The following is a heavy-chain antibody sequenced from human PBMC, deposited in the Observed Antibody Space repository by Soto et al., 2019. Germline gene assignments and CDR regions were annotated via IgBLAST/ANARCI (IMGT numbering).Heavy chain of an antibody. Sequence: PGGSLRLSCAASGFTVSSNYMSWVRQAPGKGLEWVSVIYSGGSTYYADSVKGRFTISRDNSKNTLYLHMNSLRAEDTAVYYCASSGYCSGGSCYSPYYYYGMDVWGQGTTVTV. J-gene: IGHJ6*02. CDR1: GFTVSSNY. CDR3: ASSGYCSGGSCYSPYYYYGMDV. V-gene: IGHV3-53*01. CDR2: IYSGGST. D-gene: IGHD2-15*01.